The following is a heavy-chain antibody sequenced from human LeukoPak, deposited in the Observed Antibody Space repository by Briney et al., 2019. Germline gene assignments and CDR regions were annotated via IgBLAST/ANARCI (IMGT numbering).Heavy chain of an antibody. J-gene: IGHJ4*02. D-gene: IGHD2-15*01. Sequence: SQTLSLTCTVSGGSFSSHDYYCSWIRQPPGKGLEWTGYIHYSGSTFYNPSLKSRVTISVDTSKNQFSLKLNSVTAADTAVYYCARGELLYDYWGQGTLVTVSS. V-gene: IGHV4-30-4*01. CDR3: ARGELLYDY. CDR2: IHYSGST. CDR1: GGSFSSHDYY.